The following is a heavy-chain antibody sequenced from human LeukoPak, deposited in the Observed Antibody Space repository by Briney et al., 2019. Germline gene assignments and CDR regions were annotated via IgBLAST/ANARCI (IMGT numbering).Heavy chain of an antibody. CDR3: ARDPYITPGYMDV. Sequence: GGSLRLSCAASGFTFSSYAMHWVRQAPGKGLEWVAVISYDGSNKYYADSVKGRFTISRDNSKNTLYLQMNSLRAEDTAVYYCARDPYITPGYMDVWGKGTTVTVSS. J-gene: IGHJ6*03. V-gene: IGHV3-30-3*01. CDR2: ISYDGSNK. D-gene: IGHD3-3*01. CDR1: GFTFSSYA.